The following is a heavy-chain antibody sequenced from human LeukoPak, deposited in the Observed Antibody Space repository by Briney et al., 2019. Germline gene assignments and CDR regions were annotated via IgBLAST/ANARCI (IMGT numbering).Heavy chain of an antibody. V-gene: IGHV3-30*18. D-gene: IGHD1-7*01. CDR3: AKQARTGTTHYGMDV. J-gene: IGHJ6*02. CDR2: ISYDGSNK. Sequence: GGSLRLSCAASGFTFSSYGMLWVRQAPGKGLEWVAVISYDGSNKYYADSVKGRFTISRDNSKNTLYLQMNSLRAEDTAVYYCAKQARTGTTHYGMDVWGQGTTVTVSS. CDR1: GFTFSSYG.